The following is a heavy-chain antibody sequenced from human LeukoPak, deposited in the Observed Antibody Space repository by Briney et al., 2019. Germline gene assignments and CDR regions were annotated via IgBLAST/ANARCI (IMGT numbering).Heavy chain of an antibody. CDR1: GGPISSGGYY. CDR3: ARGLLFSWFDP. CDR2: IYYSGST. V-gene: IGHV4-31*03. Sequence: SETLSLPCTVSGGPISSGGYYWSWIPQHPGKGREWIGYIYYSGSTYYNPSLKSRVTISVDTSKNQFSLKLSSVTAADTAVYYCARGLLFSWFDPWGQGTLVTVSS. D-gene: IGHD2-21*02. J-gene: IGHJ5*02.